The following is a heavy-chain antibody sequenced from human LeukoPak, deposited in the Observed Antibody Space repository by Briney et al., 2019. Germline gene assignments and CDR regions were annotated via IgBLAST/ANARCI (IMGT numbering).Heavy chain of an antibody. CDR2: VSYDGSAK. Sequence: GGSLRLSCVASGFTFSSYAMHWVRQAPGKGLGWVAVVSYDGSAKYYADSVKGRFTISRDNSKNTLYLQMNSLKAEDTAVYYCASCPVAAAGTSLYYGMDVWGQGTTVTVSS. CDR3: ASCPVAAAGTSLYYGMDV. D-gene: IGHD6-13*01. CDR1: GFTFSSYA. J-gene: IGHJ6*02. V-gene: IGHV3-30*04.